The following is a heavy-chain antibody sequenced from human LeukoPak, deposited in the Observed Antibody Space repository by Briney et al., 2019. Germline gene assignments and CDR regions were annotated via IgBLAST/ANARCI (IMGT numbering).Heavy chain of an antibody. D-gene: IGHD6-19*01. Sequence: SETLSLTCTVSGGSISSGGYYWSWIRQHPGKGLEWIGYIYYSGSTYYNPSLKSRVTISVDTSKNQFSLKLSSVTAADTAMYYCARHEAPSVAVVAFDIWGQGTMVTVSS. CDR2: IYYSGST. V-gene: IGHV4-31*03. J-gene: IGHJ3*02. CDR3: ARHEAPSVAVVAFDI. CDR1: GGSISSGGYY.